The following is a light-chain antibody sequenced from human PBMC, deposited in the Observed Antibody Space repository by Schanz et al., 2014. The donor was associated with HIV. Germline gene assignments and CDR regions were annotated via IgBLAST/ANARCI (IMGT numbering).Light chain of an antibody. CDR1: SSNIGSNY. CDR2: RNN. J-gene: IGLJ2*01. CDR3: AAWDDRLNGPV. Sequence: QSVLTQPPSASGTPGQRVTISCSGSSSNIGSNYVYWYQQLPGTAPKLLIYRNNQRPSGVPDRFSASKSGTSASLAISGLQSEDEADYYCAAWDDRLNGPVFGGGTKLTVL. V-gene: IGLV1-47*01.